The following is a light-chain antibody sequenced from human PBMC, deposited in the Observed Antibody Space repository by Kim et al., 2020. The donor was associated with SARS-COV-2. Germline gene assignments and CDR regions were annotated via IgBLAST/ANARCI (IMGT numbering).Light chain of an antibody. CDR1: DFGTER. CDR3: QVLEKSSDHRV. J-gene: IGLJ3*02. Sequence: APRKTANITCGGDDFGTERVHWYQQRAGLAPVLLIYYDTIRPSGISERFSGSHSGNTDTLTISRVEAGDEADYFCQVLEKSSDHRVFGGGTQLTVL. CDR2: YDT. V-gene: IGLV3-21*01.